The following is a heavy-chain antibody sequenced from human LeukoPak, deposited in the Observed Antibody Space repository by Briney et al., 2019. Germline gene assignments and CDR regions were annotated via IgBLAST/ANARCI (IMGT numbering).Heavy chain of an antibody. CDR3: ARGPTVTTPLLDY. J-gene: IGHJ4*02. Sequence: SETLSLTCAVSGGSISSSSYYWGWIRQPPGKGLEWIGSIYYSGSTYYNPSLKSRVTISVDTSKNQFSLKLSSVTAADTAVYYCARGPTVTTPLLDYWGQGTLVTVSS. D-gene: IGHD4-11*01. CDR1: GGSISSSSYY. CDR2: IYYSGST. V-gene: IGHV4-39*07.